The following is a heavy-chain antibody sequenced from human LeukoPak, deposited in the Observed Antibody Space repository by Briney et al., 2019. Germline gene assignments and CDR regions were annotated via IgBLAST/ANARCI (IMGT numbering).Heavy chain of an antibody. CDR2: IYTSGST. V-gene: IGHV4-4*07. Sequence: PSETLSLTCTVSGGSISSYYWSWIRQPAGKGLAWIGRIYTSGSTNYNPSLKSRVTMSVDTSKNQFSLKLSSVTAADTAVYYCARSVAGWGGDYFDYWGQGTLVTVSS. CDR1: GGSISSYY. J-gene: IGHJ4*02. CDR3: ARSVAGWGGDYFDY. D-gene: IGHD6-19*01.